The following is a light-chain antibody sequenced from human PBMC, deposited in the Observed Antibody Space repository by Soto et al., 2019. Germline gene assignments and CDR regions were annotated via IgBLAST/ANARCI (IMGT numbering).Light chain of an antibody. CDR1: QSVSSKY. V-gene: IGKV3-20*01. CDR2: GTS. CDR3: QQYGSSLFT. Sequence: DIVLTQSRGTLSLSPGERATLSCRASQSVSSKYLAWYQQKPGQPPRVLIYGTSIRATGIPERFSGGGSGTYFTLTITRLESEDFAVYYCQQYGSSLFTFGPGTKVDF. J-gene: IGKJ3*01.